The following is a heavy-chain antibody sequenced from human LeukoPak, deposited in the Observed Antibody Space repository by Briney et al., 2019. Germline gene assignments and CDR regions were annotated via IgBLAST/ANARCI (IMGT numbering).Heavy chain of an antibody. J-gene: IGHJ4*02. CDR1: GFTFSSYS. D-gene: IGHD6-13*01. Sequence: SGGSLRLSCAASGFTFSSYSMNWVRQAPGKGLEWVSAISGSGGSTYYADSVKGRFTISRDNSKNTLYLQMNSLRAEDTAVYYCAILSSWQSEGFDYWGQGTLVTVSS. CDR2: ISGSGGST. CDR3: AILSSWQSEGFDY. V-gene: IGHV3-23*01.